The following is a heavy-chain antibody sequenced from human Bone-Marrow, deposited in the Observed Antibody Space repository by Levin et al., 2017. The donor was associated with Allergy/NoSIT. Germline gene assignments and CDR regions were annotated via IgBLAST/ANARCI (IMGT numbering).Heavy chain of an antibody. Sequence: GASVKVSCSASGYTFGIYWVGWVRQMPGKGLEWMGMIYPGDSDSRYNPSFQGQVTMSADMSRTTAFLQWDSLKTSDTAMYYCARRSGLTDVFDIWGQGTMVTVSS. CDR1: GYTFGIYW. J-gene: IGHJ3*02. CDR2: IYPGDSDS. V-gene: IGHV5-51*01. CDR3: ARRSGLTDVFDI.